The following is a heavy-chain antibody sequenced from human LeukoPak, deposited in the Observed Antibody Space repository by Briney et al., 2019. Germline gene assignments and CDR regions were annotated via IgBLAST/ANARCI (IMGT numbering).Heavy chain of an antibody. Sequence: ASVKVSCKASGYTFTIYGISWVRQAPGQGLEWMGWISAYNGNTNYAQKLQGRVTMTTDTSTSTAYMELRSLRSDDTAVYYCAREWGSYYGILTGSPSAEDYWGQGTLVTVSS. D-gene: IGHD3-9*01. CDR1: GYTFTIYG. CDR2: ISAYNGNT. V-gene: IGHV1-18*01. CDR3: AREWGSYYGILTGSPSAEDY. J-gene: IGHJ4*02.